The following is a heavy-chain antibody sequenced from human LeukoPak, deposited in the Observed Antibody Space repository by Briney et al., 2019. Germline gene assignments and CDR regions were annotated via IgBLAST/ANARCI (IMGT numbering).Heavy chain of an antibody. CDR2: IKSKTDGGTT. CDR3: TTDGDYGDGLRGDY. Sequence: GGSLRLSCAASGFTFSNAWMSWVRQAPGKGLEWVGRIKSKTDGGTTDYAAPVKGRFTISRDDSKDTLYLQMNSLKTGDTAVYHCTTDGDYGDGLRGDYWGQGTLVTVSS. D-gene: IGHD4-17*01. CDR1: GFTFSNAW. J-gene: IGHJ4*02. V-gene: IGHV3-15*01.